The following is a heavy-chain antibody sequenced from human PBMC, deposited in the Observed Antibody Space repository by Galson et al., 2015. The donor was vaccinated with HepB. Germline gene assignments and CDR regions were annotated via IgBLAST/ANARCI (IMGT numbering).Heavy chain of an antibody. Sequence: SVKVSCKASGYTFHSYAMNWVRQAPGQGLEWMGWINTDTGNPTYAQGFTGRFVFSLDTSVTTAYLQISSLKAEDTAVYYCARTPYYGPGSHSNAWFDPWGQGTLVTVSS. J-gene: IGHJ5*02. CDR3: ARTPYYGPGSHSNAWFDP. V-gene: IGHV7-4-1*02. D-gene: IGHD3-10*01. CDR1: GYTFHSYA. CDR2: INTDTGNP.